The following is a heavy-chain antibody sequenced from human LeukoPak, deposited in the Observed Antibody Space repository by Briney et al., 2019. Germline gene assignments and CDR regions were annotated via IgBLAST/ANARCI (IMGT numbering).Heavy chain of an antibody. CDR2: FDPEDGKT. CDR1: GYTLTELS. J-gene: IGHJ3*02. CDR3: APYMVRGREPFDI. V-gene: IGHV1-24*01. Sequence: GASVKVSCKVSGYTLTELSMHWVRQAPGKGLEWMGGFDPEDGKTIYAQKFQARVTMTGDTSTDTAYMELSSLRSEDTAVYYCAPYMVRGREPFDIWGQGTMVTVSS. D-gene: IGHD3-10*01.